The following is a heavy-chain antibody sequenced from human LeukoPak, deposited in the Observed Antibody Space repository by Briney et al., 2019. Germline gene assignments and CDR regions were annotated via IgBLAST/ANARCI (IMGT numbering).Heavy chain of an antibody. V-gene: IGHV4-59*01. CDR2: IYHSGST. J-gene: IGHJ4*02. CDR1: GGSISTYY. Sequence: SETLSLTCTVSGGSISTYYWSWIRQPPGKGLGWIGYIYHSGSTNYNPSLKSRVTISVDTSQNQFYLKLSSVTAADTAVYYCARDGYSGSDALWGQGTLVTVSS. CDR3: ARDGYSGSDAL. D-gene: IGHD5-12*01.